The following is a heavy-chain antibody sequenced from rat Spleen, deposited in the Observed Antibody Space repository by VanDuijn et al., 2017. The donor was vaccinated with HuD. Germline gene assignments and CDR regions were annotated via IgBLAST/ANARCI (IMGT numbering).Heavy chain of an antibody. Sequence: EVQLVESGGVLVQPGRSMKLSCAASGFTFSDYYMAWVRQAPKKGLEWVASISSGGGGTYYSDSVKGRFTISRDNAKSTLYLQMDSLRSEDTATYYCASHGPRISRFAYWGQGTLVTVSS. V-gene: IGHV5-25*01. D-gene: IGHD1-6*01. CDR3: ASHGPRISRFAY. CDR1: GFTFSDYY. J-gene: IGHJ3*01. CDR2: ISSGGGGT.